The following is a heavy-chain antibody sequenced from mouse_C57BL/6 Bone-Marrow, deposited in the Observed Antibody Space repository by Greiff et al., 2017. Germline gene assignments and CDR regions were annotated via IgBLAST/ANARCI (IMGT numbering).Heavy chain of an antibody. Sequence: EVQLQQSGPELVKPGASVKISCKASGYTFTDYYMNWVKQSHGKSLEWIGDINPNNGGTSYNQKFKGKATLTVDKSSSTAYMELRSLTSEDSAVYYCARRTVVATGNYFDYWGQGTTLTVSS. J-gene: IGHJ2*01. CDR1: GYTFTDYY. CDR2: INPNNGGT. V-gene: IGHV1-26*01. CDR3: ARRTVVATGNYFDY. D-gene: IGHD1-1*01.